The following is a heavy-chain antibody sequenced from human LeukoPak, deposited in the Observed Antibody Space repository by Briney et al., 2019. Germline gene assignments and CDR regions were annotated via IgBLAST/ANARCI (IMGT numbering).Heavy chain of an antibody. Sequence: PSETLSLTCTVSGGSISSYYWSWIRQPPGKGLEWIGYIYYSGSTNYNPSLKSRVTISVDTSKNQFSLKLSSVTAADTAVYYCARDRTVATMDGGHDAFDIWGQGTMVTVSS. J-gene: IGHJ3*02. CDR2: IYYSGST. V-gene: IGHV4-59*01. CDR3: ARDRTVATMDGGHDAFDI. D-gene: IGHD5-12*01. CDR1: GGSISSYY.